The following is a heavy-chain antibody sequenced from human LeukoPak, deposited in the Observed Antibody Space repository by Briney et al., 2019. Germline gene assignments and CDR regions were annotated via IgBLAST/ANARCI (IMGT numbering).Heavy chain of an antibody. CDR1: GYSFTSYW. D-gene: IGHD3-22*01. CDR3: ARQWTATYYYDSSGYAFDI. CDR2: IYPGDSDT. Sequence: GESLKISCKGSGYSFTSYWIGWVRQMPGKGLEWMGIIYPGDSDTRYTPSFQGRVTISADKSISTAYLQWSSLKASDTAMYYCARQWTATYYYDSSGYAFDIWGQGTMVTVSS. J-gene: IGHJ3*02. V-gene: IGHV5-51*01.